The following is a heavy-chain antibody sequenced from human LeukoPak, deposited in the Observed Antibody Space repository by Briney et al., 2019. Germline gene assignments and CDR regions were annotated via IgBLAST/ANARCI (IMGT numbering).Heavy chain of an antibody. CDR1: GGSFSGYY. V-gene: IGHV4-34*01. CDR3: ARGFGWYSGYVYWFDP. CDR2: INHSGST. J-gene: IGHJ5*02. Sequence: SETLSLTCAVYGGSFSGYYWSWIRQPPGKGLEWIGEINHSGSTNYNPSLKSRVTISVDTSKNQFSLKLSSVTAADTAVYYCARGFGWYSGYVYWFDPWGQGTLVTVPS. D-gene: IGHD5-12*01.